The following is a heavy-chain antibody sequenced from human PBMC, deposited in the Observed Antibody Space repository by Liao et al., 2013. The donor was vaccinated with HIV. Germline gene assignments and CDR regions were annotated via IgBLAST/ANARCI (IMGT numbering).Heavy chain of an antibody. J-gene: IGHJ4*02. CDR3: ARYMVYAPFDY. D-gene: IGHD2-8*01. CDR2: INHSGST. CDR1: GGSFSYYY. V-gene: IGHV4-34*01. Sequence: QVQLQQWGAGLLKPSETLSLTCAVYGGSFSYYYWTWIRQPPGKGLEWIGEINHSGSTTYNPSLKSRVTISVDTSKNQFSLKLSSVTAADTAVYYCARYMVYAPFDYWGQGTLVTVSS.